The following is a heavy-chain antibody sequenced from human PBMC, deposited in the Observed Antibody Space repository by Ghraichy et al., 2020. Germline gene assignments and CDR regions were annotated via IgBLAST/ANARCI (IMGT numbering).Heavy chain of an antibody. J-gene: IGHJ3*02. V-gene: IGHV4-61*02. CDR2: IYTSGST. CDR1: GGSISSGSYY. CDR3: ARDSSFQWLPPLDAFDI. D-gene: IGHD6-19*01. Sequence: SETLSLTCTVSGGSISSGSYYWSWIRQPAGKGLEWIGRIYTSGSTNYNPSLKSRVTIPVDTSKNQFSLKLSSVTAADTAVYYCARDSSFQWLPPLDAFDIWGQGTMVTVSS.